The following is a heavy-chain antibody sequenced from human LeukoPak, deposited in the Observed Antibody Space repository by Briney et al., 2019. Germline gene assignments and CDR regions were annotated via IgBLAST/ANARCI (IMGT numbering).Heavy chain of an antibody. Sequence: PGGSLRLSCAASGFTFSSYSMNWVRQAPGKGLEWVSSISSSSSYIYYADSVKGRFTISRDKSKNTLYLQMNRLRAEDTAVYYCAKVGIGITAAGHLDYWGQGTLVTVSS. CDR2: ISSSSSYI. V-gene: IGHV3-21*01. D-gene: IGHD6-13*01. J-gene: IGHJ4*02. CDR3: AKVGIGITAAGHLDY. CDR1: GFTFSSYS.